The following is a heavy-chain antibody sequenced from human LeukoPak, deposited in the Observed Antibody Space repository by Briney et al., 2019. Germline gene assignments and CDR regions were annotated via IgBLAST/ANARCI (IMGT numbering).Heavy chain of an antibody. V-gene: IGHV4-59*12. Sequence: PSETLSLTCTVSGGSISSYYWSWIRQPPGKGLEWIGYIYYSGSTSYNPSLNSRVTMSVDTSKNQFSLKLSSVTAADTAVYYCARESQQLVEGYFDLWGRGTLVTVSS. CDR1: GGSISSYY. D-gene: IGHD6-13*01. J-gene: IGHJ2*01. CDR3: ARESQQLVEGYFDL. CDR2: IYYSGST.